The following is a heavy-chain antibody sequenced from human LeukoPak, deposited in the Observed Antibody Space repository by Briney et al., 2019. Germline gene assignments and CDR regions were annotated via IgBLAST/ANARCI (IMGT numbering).Heavy chain of an antibody. CDR3: AREKYSSSWYALDY. Sequence: ASVKVSCKASGYTFTSYGISRVRQAPGQGLEWMGWISAYNGNTNYAQKLQGRVTMTTDTSTSTAYMELRSLRSDDTAVYYCAREKYSSSWYALDYWGQGTLVTVSS. CDR2: ISAYNGNT. D-gene: IGHD6-13*01. V-gene: IGHV1-18*01. J-gene: IGHJ4*02. CDR1: GYTFTSYG.